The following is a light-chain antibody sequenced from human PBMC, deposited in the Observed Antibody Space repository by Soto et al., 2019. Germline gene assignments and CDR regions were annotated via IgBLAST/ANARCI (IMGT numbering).Light chain of an antibody. CDR2: EVT. Sequence: ALTQPASVSGSPGQSITISCTGTSSDIGGFNFVSWYQHHPGYAPQLIIYEVTNRPSGVSSRFSASKSGNTASLTISGLQPEDEADYYCGSYTSTTTVVLFGGGTKLTVL. J-gene: IGLJ2*01. CDR3: GSYTSTTTVVL. CDR1: SSDIGGFNF. V-gene: IGLV2-14*01.